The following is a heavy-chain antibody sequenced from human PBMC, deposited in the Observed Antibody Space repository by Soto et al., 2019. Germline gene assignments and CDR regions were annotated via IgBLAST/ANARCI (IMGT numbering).Heavy chain of an antibody. D-gene: IGHD3-22*01. V-gene: IGHV3-23*01. CDR3: AKGWLYGAGMGV. CDR1: GFTYSSYA. CDR2: SSGNGDEI. Sequence: ESGGGLVQPGGSLRLSCAASGFTYSSYAMSWVRQAPGKGLEWVSSSSGNGDEIYHADSVRGRFTISRDNSKNMLYLQMNTLRAEDTAVYYCAKGWLYGAGMGVWGQGSTVTVSS. J-gene: IGHJ6*02.